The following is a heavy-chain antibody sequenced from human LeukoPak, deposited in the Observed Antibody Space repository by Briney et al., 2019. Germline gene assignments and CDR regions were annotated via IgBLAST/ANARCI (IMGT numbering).Heavy chain of an antibody. CDR3: APPLGYCSSTSCGPLDY. D-gene: IGHD2-2*01. Sequence: PGGSLRLSCAASGFTFSDYYMSCIRQAPAKGRPCLTYISSSGSTIYYADSVKGRFTISRDNAKNSLYLQMNSLRAEDTAVYYCAPPLGYCSSTSCGPLDYWGQGTLVTVSS. CDR2: ISSSGSTI. J-gene: IGHJ4*02. V-gene: IGHV3-11*01. CDR1: GFTFSDYY.